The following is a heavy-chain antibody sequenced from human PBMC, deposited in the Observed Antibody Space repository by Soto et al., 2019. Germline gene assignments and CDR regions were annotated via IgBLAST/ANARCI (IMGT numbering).Heavy chain of an antibody. J-gene: IGHJ6*02. CDR1: GGSFSGYY. CDR3: ARGHYDYVWGSYRYRAPDV. D-gene: IGHD3-16*02. CDR2: INHSGST. Sequence: SETLSLTCAVYGGSFSGYYWSWIRQPPGKGLEWIGEINHSGSTNYNPSLKSRVTISVDTSKNQFSLKLSSVTAADTAVYYCARGHYDYVWGSYRYRAPDVWGQGTTVTVSS. V-gene: IGHV4-34*01.